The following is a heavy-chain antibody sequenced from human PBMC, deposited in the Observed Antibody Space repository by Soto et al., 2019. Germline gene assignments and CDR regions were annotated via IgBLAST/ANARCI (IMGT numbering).Heavy chain of an antibody. CDR1: GGTFSSYA. J-gene: IGHJ4*02. CDR3: ATPNGGSGSYYPRYYFDY. CDR2: IIPIFGTA. Sequence: SVKVSCKASGGTFSSYAISWVRQAPGQGLEWMGGIIPIFGTANYAQKFQGRVTITADKSTSTAYTELSSLRSEDTAVCYCATPNGGSGSYYPRYYFDYWGQGTLVTVSS. D-gene: IGHD3-10*01. V-gene: IGHV1-69*06.